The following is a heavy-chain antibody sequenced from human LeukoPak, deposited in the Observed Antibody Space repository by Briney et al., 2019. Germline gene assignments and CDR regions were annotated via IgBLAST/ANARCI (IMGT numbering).Heavy chain of an antibody. CDR1: GFTFSSYE. CDR3: ARGGPGNYDSSGYYKFDY. Sequence: GGSLRLSCAASGFTFSSYEMNWVRQAPGKGLEWVSYISSSGSTIYYADSVKGRFTISRDNAKNSLYLQMNSLRAEDTAVYYCARGGPGNYDSSGYYKFDYWGQGTLVTVSS. CDR2: ISSSGSTI. V-gene: IGHV3-48*03. J-gene: IGHJ4*02. D-gene: IGHD3-22*01.